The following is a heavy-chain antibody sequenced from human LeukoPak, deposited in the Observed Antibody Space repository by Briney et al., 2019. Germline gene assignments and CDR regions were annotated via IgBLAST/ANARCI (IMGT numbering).Heavy chain of an antibody. J-gene: IGHJ4*02. CDR3: GRVPSSLYDFWSGYFIDY. CDR1: GYTFTSYG. Sequence: ASVKVSCKASGYTFTSYGISWVRQAPGQGLEWMGWISPYNGNTKNAQKFQGRVTMTTDASTSTAYMELRSLRFDDTAVYYCGRVPSSLYDFWSGYFIDYWGQGTLVTVSS. D-gene: IGHD3-3*01. CDR2: ISPYNGNT. V-gene: IGHV1-18*01.